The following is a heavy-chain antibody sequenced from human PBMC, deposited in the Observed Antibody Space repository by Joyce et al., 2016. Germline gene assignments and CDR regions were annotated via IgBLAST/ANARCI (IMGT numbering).Heavy chain of an antibody. CDR2: LYYSGSY. Sequence: QLQLQESGPGLVRPSETLSVTCTVSGGPVSSPTQYWGWIRQPPGKGLEWIGSLYYSGSYYHNPSLNRRVTISVDTSKNQFSLKLTSVTAADTAVYFCARRSQDDYWTGVRWYFDLWGRGTLVTVSS. V-gene: IGHV4-39*01. CDR1: GGPVSSPTQY. CDR3: ARRSQDDYWTGVRWYFDL. J-gene: IGHJ2*01. D-gene: IGHD3/OR15-3a*01.